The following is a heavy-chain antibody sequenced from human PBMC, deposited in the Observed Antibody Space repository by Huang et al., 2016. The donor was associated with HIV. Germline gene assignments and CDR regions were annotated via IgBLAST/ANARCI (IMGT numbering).Heavy chain of an antibody. V-gene: IGHV1-8*01. CDR2: INPNSGNT. D-gene: IGHD6-6*01. CDR3: VRGWYIAALPYFDY. J-gene: IGHJ4*02. CDR1: GYSFASYD. Sequence: QVHLVQSGAEVRVPGASVKVSCEASGYSFASYDINWVRQATGQGLEWMGWINPNSGNTGYAQKFQGRVTMTRNTSISTAYMELSSLRSEDTAKYFCVRGWYIAALPYFDYWGQGTLVTVSS.